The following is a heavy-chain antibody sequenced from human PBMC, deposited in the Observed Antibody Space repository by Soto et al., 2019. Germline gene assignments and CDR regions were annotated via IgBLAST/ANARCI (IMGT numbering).Heavy chain of an antibody. V-gene: IGHV1-2*02. J-gene: IGHJ4*02. D-gene: IGHD3-10*01. CDR3: GRDDYGIFPY. Sequence: ASVKVPCKASGYSISAYYIHWVRQAPGQGLEWMGWINPKNGGTVSAQKFWGRLTMTRDTSVSTVYMDLSGLTSDDTALYFCGRDDYGIFPYWGQGSLVTVSS. CDR2: INPKNGGT. CDR1: GYSISAYY.